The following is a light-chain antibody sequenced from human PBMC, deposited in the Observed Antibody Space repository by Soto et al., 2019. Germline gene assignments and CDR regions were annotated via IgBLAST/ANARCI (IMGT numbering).Light chain of an antibody. J-gene: IGLJ2*01. V-gene: IGLV2-14*01. Sequence: QSALTQPASVSGSPGQSITISCTGTSSDVGTYNYVSWYQQHPGKAPKLMIYEVSNRPSGVSNRFSGSKSGNTASLTISGLQAEDEADYYSSSYTSSSTRVVFGGGTKLTVL. CDR1: SSDVGTYNY. CDR3: SSYTSSSTRVV. CDR2: EVS.